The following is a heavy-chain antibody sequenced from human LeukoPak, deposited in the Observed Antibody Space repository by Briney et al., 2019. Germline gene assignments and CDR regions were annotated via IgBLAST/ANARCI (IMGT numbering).Heavy chain of an antibody. D-gene: IGHD4/OR15-4a*01. V-gene: IGHV3-53*05. J-gene: IGHJ4*02. CDR3: ARRAGAYSHPYDY. Sequence: GGSLRLSCTVSGFTVSSNSMSWVRQAPGKGLEWVSFIYSGTIHYSDSVRGRFTISRDNSKNTLYLQMNSLRAEDTAVYYCARRAGAYSHPYDYWGQGTLVTVSS. CDR1: GFTVSSNS. CDR2: IYSGTI.